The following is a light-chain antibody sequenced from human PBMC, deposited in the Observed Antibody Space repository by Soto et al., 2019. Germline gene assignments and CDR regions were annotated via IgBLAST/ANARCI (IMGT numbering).Light chain of an antibody. J-gene: IGKJ4*01. CDR1: QRVGSNY. Sequence: EIVLTQSPGTLSLSPGERASLSCRASQRVGSNYLAWFQQRPGQAPRLLISGASSRATGIPDRFSGSGSGTEFTLTISSLQSEDFAVYYCQQFGSSPLLTFGGGTKVDI. V-gene: IGKV3-20*01. CDR3: QQFGSSPLLT. CDR2: GAS.